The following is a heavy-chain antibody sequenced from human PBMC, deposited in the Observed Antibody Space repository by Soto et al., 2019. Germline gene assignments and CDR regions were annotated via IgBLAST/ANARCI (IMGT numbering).Heavy chain of an antibody. CDR3: ARGAAGYCSSTSCSSYGMDV. D-gene: IGHD2-2*01. J-gene: IGHJ6*02. CDR1: GGTFSSYA. CDR2: IIPIFGTA. Sequence: ASVKVSCKASGGTFSSYAISWVRQAPGQGLEWMGGIIPIFGTANYAQKFQGRVTITADESTSTAYMELSSLRSEDTAVYYCARGAAGYCSSTSCSSYGMDVWGQGTTVTVSS. V-gene: IGHV1-69*13.